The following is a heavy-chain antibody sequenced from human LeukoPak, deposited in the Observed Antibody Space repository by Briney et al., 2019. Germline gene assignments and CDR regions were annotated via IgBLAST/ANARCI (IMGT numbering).Heavy chain of an antibody. Sequence: GGSLRLSCAASGFTFDDYTMHWVRQAPGKGLEWVSLISWDGDTTYYADSVKDRFTLSRDNSKNSLYLQMNSLRTEGTALYYCAKKGYGGRSGGAYFDYWGQGTLVTVSS. J-gene: IGHJ4*02. CDR1: GFTFDDYT. CDR3: AKKGYGGRSGGAYFDY. V-gene: IGHV3-43*01. D-gene: IGHD4-23*01. CDR2: ISWDGDTT.